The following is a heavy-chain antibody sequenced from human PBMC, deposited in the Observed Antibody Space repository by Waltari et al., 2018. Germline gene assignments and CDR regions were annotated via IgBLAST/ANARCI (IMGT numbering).Heavy chain of an antibody. J-gene: IGHJ4*02. CDR1: GFTFSSYA. D-gene: IGHD3-10*01. CDR3: AREYYYGSGSFGY. CDR2: ISYDGSNK. V-gene: IGHV3-30*01. Sequence: QVQLVESGGGVVQPGRSLRLSCAASGFTFSSYAMHWVRRAPGKGLGWVAVISYDGSNKYYADSVKGRFTISRDNSKNTLYLQMNSLRAEDTAVYYCAREYYYGSGSFGYWGQGTLVTVSS.